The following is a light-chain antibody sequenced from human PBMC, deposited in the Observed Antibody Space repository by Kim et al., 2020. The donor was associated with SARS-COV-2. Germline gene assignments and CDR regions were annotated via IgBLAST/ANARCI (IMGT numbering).Light chain of an antibody. CDR1: SSDVGGYNY. J-gene: IGLJ3*02. CDR2: DVN. V-gene: IGLV2-14*03. CDR3: SSYTSSSTWV. Sequence: QSALTQPASVSGSPGQWITISCTGSSSDVGGYNYVSWYQQHPGKAPQLIIYDVNNRPSGVSSRFSGSKYGNTASLTISGLQAEDEADYYCSSYTSSSTWVFGGGTKLTVL.